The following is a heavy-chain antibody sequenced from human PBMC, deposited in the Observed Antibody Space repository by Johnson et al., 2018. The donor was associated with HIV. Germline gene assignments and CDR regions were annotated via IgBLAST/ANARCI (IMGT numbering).Heavy chain of an antibody. V-gene: IGHV3-33*01. CDR2: IWYDGRNK. CDR1: GFTFSNYG. CDR3: ARGGYELFLNNAFDI. D-gene: IGHD1-1*01. J-gene: IGHJ3*02. Sequence: QVQLVESGGGVVQPGRSLRLSCAASGFTFSNYGMHWVRQAPGRGLEWVALIWYDGRNKYYEDSVKGRFTISRDNSNLYLEINSLRVEDTAVYYCARGGYELFLNNAFDIWGQGTMVTVSS.